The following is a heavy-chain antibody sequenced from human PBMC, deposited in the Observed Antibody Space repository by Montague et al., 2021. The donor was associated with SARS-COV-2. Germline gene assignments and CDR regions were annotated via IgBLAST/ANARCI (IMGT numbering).Heavy chain of an antibody. V-gene: IGHV3-48*04. CDR2: ISSSTTII. J-gene: IGHJ3*01. CDR3: AKDLVVRAARPDALDV. CDR1: GFTFSNYI. Sequence: SLRLSCAASGFTFSNYIVNWVRQAPGQGLEWISYISSSTTIIYYADSLKGRFTISRDNARNSLYLQINSLRVDDTAVYYCAKDLVVRAARPDALDVWGQGTAVTVSS. D-gene: IGHD6-6*01.